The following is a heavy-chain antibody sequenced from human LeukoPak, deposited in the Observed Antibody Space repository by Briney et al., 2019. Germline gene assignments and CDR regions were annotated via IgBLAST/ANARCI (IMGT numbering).Heavy chain of an antibody. CDR3: VTYSTYSGSGTYYKAYYFDY. J-gene: IGHJ4*02. CDR2: IYHRGST. V-gene: IGHV4-30-4*01. D-gene: IGHD3-10*01. CDR1: GGSLGSDYYY. Sequence: PSETLSLTCTVSGGSLGSDYYYWSWVRQSPGKGLEWIGHIYHRGSTYYNPSINSRVTISIDTSRNQFSLKLTSVTAADTAIYYCVTYSTYSGSGTYYKAYYFDYWGQGTLVTVSS.